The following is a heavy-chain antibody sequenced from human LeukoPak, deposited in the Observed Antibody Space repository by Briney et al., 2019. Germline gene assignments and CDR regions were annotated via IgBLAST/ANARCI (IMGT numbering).Heavy chain of an antibody. CDR1: GFTFSSYA. J-gene: IGHJ4*02. CDR3: AKDLRSSSWYYFDY. D-gene: IGHD6-13*01. CDR2: ISDTGGVT. Sequence: QPGGSLRLSCAASGFTFSSYAMSWVRQAPGKGLEWVSAISDTGGVTYYADSVKGRFTISRDNSKSTLYLQMNSLRAEDTAVYYCAKDLRSSSWYYFDYWGQGTLVTVSS. V-gene: IGHV3-23*01.